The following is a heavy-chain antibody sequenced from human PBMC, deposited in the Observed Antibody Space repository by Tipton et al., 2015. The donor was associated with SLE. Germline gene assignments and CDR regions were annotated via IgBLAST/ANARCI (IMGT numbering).Heavy chain of an antibody. CDR1: GGSISSHY. V-gene: IGHV4-59*11. CDR3: ASNKATPDY. CDR2: VSYSGTT. D-gene: IGHD4-23*01. Sequence: TLSLTCTVSGGSISSHYWSWIRQPPGTALEWIGYVSYSGTTNYNPSFRSRVTVSVDTSKNQFSLKLTSVTDADTAIYYCASNKATPDYWGQGTLVTVSS. J-gene: IGHJ4*02.